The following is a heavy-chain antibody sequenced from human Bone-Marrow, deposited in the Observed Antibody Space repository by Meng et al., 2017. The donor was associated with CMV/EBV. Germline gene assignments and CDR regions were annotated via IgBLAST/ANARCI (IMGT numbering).Heavy chain of an antibody. Sequence: RGSLRLSCAASGFSFSSHNMNWVRQAPGKGLEWVSSISSRSGYIYYADSVKGRFTISRDNAKNSLYLQMNSLRAEDTAVYYCARATAASYSNYLAYYCYGMDVWGQGTTVTVSS. V-gene: IGHV3-21*01. J-gene: IGHJ6*02. D-gene: IGHD4-11*01. CDR1: GFSFSSHN. CDR2: ISSRSGYI. CDR3: ARATAASYSNYLAYYCYGMDV.